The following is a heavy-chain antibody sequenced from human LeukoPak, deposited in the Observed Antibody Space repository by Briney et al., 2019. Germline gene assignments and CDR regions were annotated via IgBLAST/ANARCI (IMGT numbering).Heavy chain of an antibody. Sequence: PGGSLRLSCAASGFTFSSHAMHWVRQAPGKGLEWVAVISYDGSNKYYADSVKGRFTISRDNSKNTLYLQMNSLRAEDAAVYYCANSPDSSGYYWGYYFDYWGQGTLVTVSS. D-gene: IGHD3-22*01. CDR3: ANSPDSSGYYWGYYFDY. J-gene: IGHJ4*02. V-gene: IGHV3-30*04. CDR2: ISYDGSNK. CDR1: GFTFSSHA.